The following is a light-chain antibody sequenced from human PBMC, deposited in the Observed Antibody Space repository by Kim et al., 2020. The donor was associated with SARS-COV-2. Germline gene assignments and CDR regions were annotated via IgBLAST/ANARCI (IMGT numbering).Light chain of an antibody. J-gene: IGKJ1*01. Sequence: EIVLTQSPGTLSLSPGERATLSCRASQSVSSNYLAWYQQKPGQAPRLLIYDASRRATGTPNRFSGSGSGTDFTLTNSRLEPEDFEVYYCQQYGSSPTFGRGTKVDIK. CDR2: DAS. CDR1: QSVSSNY. CDR3: QQYGSSPT. V-gene: IGKV3-20*01.